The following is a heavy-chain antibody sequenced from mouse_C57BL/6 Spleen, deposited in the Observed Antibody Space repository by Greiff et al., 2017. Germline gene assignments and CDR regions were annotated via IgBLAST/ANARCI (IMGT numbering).Heavy chain of an antibody. CDR3: ARGGDGYYGYFDV. J-gene: IGHJ1*03. CDR1: GFTFSSYT. D-gene: IGHD2-3*01. CDR2: ISGGGGNT. Sequence: EVQGVESGGGLVKPGGSLKLSCAASGFTFSSYTMSWVRQTPEKRLEWVATISGGGGNTYYPDSVKGRFTISRDNAKNTLYLQMSSLRSEDTALYYCARGGDGYYGYFDVWGTGTTVTVSS. V-gene: IGHV5-9*01.